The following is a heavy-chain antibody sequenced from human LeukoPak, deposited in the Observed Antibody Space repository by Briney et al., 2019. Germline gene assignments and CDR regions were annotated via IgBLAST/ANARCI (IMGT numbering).Heavy chain of an antibody. CDR3: ARLLYDFWSGKPGYYFDY. CDR2: ISWNSGSI. D-gene: IGHD3-3*01. Sequence: PGGSLRLSCAASGFTFDDYAMHWVRQAPGKGLEWVSGISWNSGSIGYADSVKGRFTISRDNAKNSLYLQMNSLRAEDTAVYYCARLLYDFWSGKPGYYFDYWGQGTLVTVSS. J-gene: IGHJ4*02. V-gene: IGHV3-9*01. CDR1: GFTFDDYA.